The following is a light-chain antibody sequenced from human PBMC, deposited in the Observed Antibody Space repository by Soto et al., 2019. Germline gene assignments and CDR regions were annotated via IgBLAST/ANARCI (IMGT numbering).Light chain of an antibody. J-gene: IGKJ2*01. CDR3: HQYDDGPYT. CDR2: GAS. Sequence: EIVMTQSLATLSVSPGERATLSCRASQSVSSNVAWYQQIPGQTPRLLIYGASTRATGVPVRFSGSASGTEFTLTISGLQSEDFDVYYCHQYDDGPYTFGQGTKVDIK. CDR1: QSVSSN. V-gene: IGKV3-15*01.